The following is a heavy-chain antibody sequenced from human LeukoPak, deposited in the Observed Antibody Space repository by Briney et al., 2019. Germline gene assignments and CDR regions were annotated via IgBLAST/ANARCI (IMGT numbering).Heavy chain of an antibody. Sequence: GGSLRLSCAASGLTFSSYSMNWVRQAPGKGLEWVSYIGISSRTIYYADSVKGRFTISRDNAKNSLYLQMNSLRAEDTAVYYCARGFWSGYVNDYWGQGTLVTVSS. CDR3: ARGFWSGYVNDY. CDR1: GLTFSSYS. V-gene: IGHV3-48*01. CDR2: IGISSRTI. J-gene: IGHJ4*02. D-gene: IGHD3-3*01.